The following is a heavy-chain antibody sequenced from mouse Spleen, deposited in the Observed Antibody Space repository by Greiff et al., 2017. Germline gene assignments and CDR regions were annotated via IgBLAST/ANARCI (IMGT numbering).Heavy chain of an antibody. CDR2: IDPEDGET. CDR3: ARGRDYDYDGAWFAY. Sequence: VQLKESGAELVKPGASVKLSCTASGFNIKDYYMHWVKQRTEQGLEWIGRIDPEDGETKYAPKFQDKATLTADKSSSTAYMQLSSLTSEDSAVYYCARGRDYDYDGAWFAYWGQGTLVTVSA. D-gene: IGHD2-4*01. V-gene: IGHV14-2*01. CDR1: GFNIKDYY. J-gene: IGHJ3*01.